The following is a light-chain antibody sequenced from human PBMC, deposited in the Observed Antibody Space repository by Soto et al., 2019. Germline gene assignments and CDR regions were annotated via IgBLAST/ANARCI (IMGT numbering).Light chain of an antibody. V-gene: IGKV1-5*01. Sequence: DIQMTQSPSTLSPSVGDTVTITCRASRSISDWLAWYQQKPGKAPKLLIFDASSLKSGVPSRFSGRGSGTEFTLTINSLQPEDFATYYCQQYKSYLRTFGQGTKVDIK. J-gene: IGKJ1*01. CDR3: QQYKSYLRT. CDR1: RSISDW. CDR2: DAS.